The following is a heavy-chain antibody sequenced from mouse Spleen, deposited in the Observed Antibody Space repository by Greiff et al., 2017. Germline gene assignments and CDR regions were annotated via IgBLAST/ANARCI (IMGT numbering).Heavy chain of an antibody. CDR1: GFNIKDDY. Sequence: VQLQQSGAELVRPGASVKLSCTASGFNIKDDYMHWVKQRPEQGLEWIGWIDPENGDTEYASKFQGKATITADTSSNTAYLQLSSLTSEDTAVYYCTTTGTGGASDYWGQGTTLTVSS. V-gene: IGHV14-4*01. CDR2: IDPENGDT. J-gene: IGHJ2*01. D-gene: IGHD4-1*01. CDR3: TTTGTGGASDY.